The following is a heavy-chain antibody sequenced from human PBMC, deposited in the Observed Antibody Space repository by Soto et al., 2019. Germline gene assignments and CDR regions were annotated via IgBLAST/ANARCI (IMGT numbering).Heavy chain of an antibody. J-gene: IGHJ4*02. D-gene: IGHD3-22*01. V-gene: IGHV3-73*02. CDR2: VRTKNNNYAT. CDR1: GFTFSASA. Sequence: EVQLVESGGGLVQPGSSLRLSCAASGFTFSASAIHWVRQASGKGLEWVGRVRTKNNNYATTYAASVTGRFTISRDDSRNTAFLQMSRLNTEDTAIYYCTSYDTSGYFYLTYWGQGTLVTVSS. CDR3: TSYDTSGYFYLTY.